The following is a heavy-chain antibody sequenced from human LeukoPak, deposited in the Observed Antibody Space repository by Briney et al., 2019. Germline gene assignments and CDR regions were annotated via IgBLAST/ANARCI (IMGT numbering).Heavy chain of an antibody. CDR3: ARGAYDSGPYYYYYMDV. J-gene: IGHJ6*03. CDR2: IYYSGST. Sequence: PSETLSLTCTVSGGSISSYYWSWIRQPPGKGLEWVGYIYYSGSTNYNPSLKSRVTISVDTSKNQFSLKLSSVTAADTAVYYCARGAYDSGPYYYYYMDVWGKGTTVTVSS. CDR1: GGSISSYY. V-gene: IGHV4-59*08. D-gene: IGHD3-22*01.